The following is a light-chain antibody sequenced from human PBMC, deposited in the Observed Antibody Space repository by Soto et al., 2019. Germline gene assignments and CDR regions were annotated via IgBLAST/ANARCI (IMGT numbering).Light chain of an antibody. CDR1: QSVRNN. J-gene: IGKJ1*01. CDR2: GVS. CDR3: HQYDNWWT. V-gene: IGKV3-15*01. Sequence: ELVMTQSPDTLSVSPGGRATLLCRASQSVRNNLAWYQQKPGQAPRLLIYGVSTRATGVPARFSGSGSGTDFTLTISSLQPEDFAVYYCHQYDNWWTFGQGTKVDIK.